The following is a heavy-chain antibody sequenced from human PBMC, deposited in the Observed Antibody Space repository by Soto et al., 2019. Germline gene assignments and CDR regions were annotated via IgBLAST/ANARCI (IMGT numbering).Heavy chain of an antibody. CDR1: GFSFSHYG. J-gene: IGHJ4*02. Sequence: GGSLRLSCAASGFSFSHYGMHWVRQAPGKGLEWVAVIWHDGSNKYYTDSVKGRFTISRDNSKNTLYLQMNSLRAEDTAVYYCTSCFGGTANSTTVYWDQGTLVIVSS. CDR3: TSCFGGTANSTTVY. V-gene: IGHV3-33*01. D-gene: IGHD1-7*01. CDR2: IWHDGSNK.